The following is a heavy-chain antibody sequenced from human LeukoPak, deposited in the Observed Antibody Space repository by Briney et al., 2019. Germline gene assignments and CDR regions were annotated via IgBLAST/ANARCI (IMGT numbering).Heavy chain of an antibody. Sequence: PGGSLTLSCAVSGFTFSNYGMNWVRQAPGKGLEWVSYISGSSTTIYYGDSVKGRFTISRDNAKNSLYLQMNSLRDEDTALYYCARDLTLLFCSGDNCYEGGWTAPRGQGTLVTVSS. J-gene: IGHJ1*01. CDR1: GFTFSNYG. D-gene: IGHD2-15*01. CDR2: ISGSSTTI. CDR3: ARDLTLLFCSGDNCYEGGWTAP. V-gene: IGHV3-48*02.